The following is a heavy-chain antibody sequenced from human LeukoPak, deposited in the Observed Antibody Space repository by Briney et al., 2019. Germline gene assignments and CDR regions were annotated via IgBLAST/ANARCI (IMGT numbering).Heavy chain of an antibody. Sequence: GGSLRLSCAASGFTFSSSEMNWVRQAPGKGLEWVSYISSSGSTIYYADSVKGRFTISRDNSKNTLYLQMNSLRAEDTAVYYCARDDYSNPDYWGQGTLVTVSS. CDR2: ISSSGSTI. J-gene: IGHJ4*02. V-gene: IGHV3-48*03. D-gene: IGHD4-11*01. CDR3: ARDDYSNPDY. CDR1: GFTFSSSE.